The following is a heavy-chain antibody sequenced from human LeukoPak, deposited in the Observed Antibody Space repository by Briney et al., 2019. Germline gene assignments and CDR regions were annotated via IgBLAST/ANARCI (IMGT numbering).Heavy chain of an antibody. CDR2: INHSGST. J-gene: IGHJ4*02. CDR3: ARDSGYYDSSGLNHFDY. CDR1: GGSFSGYY. V-gene: IGHV4-34*01. D-gene: IGHD3-22*01. Sequence: TSETLSLTCAVYGGSFSGYYWSWIRQPPGKGLEWIGEINHSGSTNYNPSLKGRVTMSVDTSKNHFSLKLSSVTAADTAIYYCARDSGYYDSSGLNHFDYWGQGTLVTVSS.